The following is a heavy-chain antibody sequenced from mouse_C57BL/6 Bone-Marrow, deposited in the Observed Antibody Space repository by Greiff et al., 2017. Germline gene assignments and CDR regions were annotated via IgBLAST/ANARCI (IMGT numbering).Heavy chain of an antibody. CDR1: GYTFTSYG. V-gene: IGHV1-81*01. CDR3: ARWGYAMDY. CDR2: IYPRSGNT. Sequence: VQLQQSGAELARPGASVKLSCKASGYTFTSYGISWVKQRTGQGLEWIGEIYPRSGNTYYNEKFKGKATLTADKSSSTAYMQLSSLTTEDSAIYYCARWGYAMDYWGQGTSVTVSS. J-gene: IGHJ4*01.